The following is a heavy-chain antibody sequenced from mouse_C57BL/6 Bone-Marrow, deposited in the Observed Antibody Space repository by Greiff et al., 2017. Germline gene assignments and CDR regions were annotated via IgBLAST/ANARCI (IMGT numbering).Heavy chain of an antibody. CDR2: ISNLAYSI. CDR1: GFTFSDYG. V-gene: IGHV5-15*01. J-gene: IGHJ4*01. Sequence: DVKPVESGGGLVQPGGSLKLSCAASGFTFSDYGMAWVRQAPRTGPEWVAFISNLAYSIYYADTVTGRFTIARENAKNTLYLEMSSLRSEDTAMYYCARGYYAMDYWGQGTSVTVSS. CDR3: ARGYYAMDY.